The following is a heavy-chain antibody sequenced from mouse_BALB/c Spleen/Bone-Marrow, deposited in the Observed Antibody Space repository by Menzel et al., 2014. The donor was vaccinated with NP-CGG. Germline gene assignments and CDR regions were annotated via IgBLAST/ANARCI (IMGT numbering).Heavy chain of an antibody. CDR1: GYTFTDYN. D-gene: IGHD2-14*01. V-gene: IGHV1S29*02. CDR3: ARGRYGDAMDY. CDR2: IYPYNGGT. Sequence: VQLQQSGPELVKPGASVKISCKTSGYTFTDYNMHWVKQSHGKSLEWIGYIYPYNGGTAYNQKFKSKATLTVDNSSSTAYMELRSLTSEDSAVYYCARGRYGDAMDYWGQGTSVTVSS. J-gene: IGHJ4*01.